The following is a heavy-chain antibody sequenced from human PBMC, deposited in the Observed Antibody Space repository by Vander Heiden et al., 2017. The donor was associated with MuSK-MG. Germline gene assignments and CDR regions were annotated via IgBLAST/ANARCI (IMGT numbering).Heavy chain of an antibody. CDR1: GGSIRSTFYY. J-gene: IGHJ6*03. CDR2: IYSSGTT. Sequence: QLQLQESGPGLVKPSETLSLTCAVSGGSIRSTFYYWGWIRQPPGKGLEWIGSIYSSGTTYYNPSVKSRVTISVDTSKNQFSLSLSSVTTADTAVYYCARLSSPSYYYYFYMDVWGKGTTVTVSS. CDR3: ARLSSPSYYYYFYMDV. V-gene: IGHV4-39*01.